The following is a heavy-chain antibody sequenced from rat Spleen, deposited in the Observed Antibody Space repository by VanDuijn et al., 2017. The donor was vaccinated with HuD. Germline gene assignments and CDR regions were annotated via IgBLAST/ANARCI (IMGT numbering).Heavy chain of an antibody. CDR2: ISPSGGST. CDR3: ARGGLGSDYFDY. Sequence: EVQLMESGGGLVQPGRSMKLSCAASGFTFSGYYMAWVRQAPTKGLEWVASISPSGGSTYYRDSVKGRFTVSRDNAKSTLYLQMDSLRSEDTATYYCARGGLGSDYFDYWGQGVMVTVSS. J-gene: IGHJ2*01. D-gene: IGHD5-1*01. V-gene: IGHV5-25*01. CDR1: GFTFSGYY.